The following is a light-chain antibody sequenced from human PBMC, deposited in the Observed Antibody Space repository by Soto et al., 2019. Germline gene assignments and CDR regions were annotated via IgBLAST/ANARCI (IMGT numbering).Light chain of an antibody. V-gene: IGLV2-14*01. CDR1: SSDVGGYNY. CDR3: QSYDSSLSGYV. J-gene: IGLJ1*01. CDR2: DVS. Sequence: QSVLTQPASVSGSPGQSITISCTGTSSDVGGYNYVSWYQQHPGKAPKLMIYDVSNRPSGVPDRFSGSKSGTSASLAITGLQAEDEADYYCQSYDSSLSGYVFGTGTKLTVL.